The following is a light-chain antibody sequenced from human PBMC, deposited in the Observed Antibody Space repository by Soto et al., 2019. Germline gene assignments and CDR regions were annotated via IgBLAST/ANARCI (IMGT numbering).Light chain of an antibody. J-gene: IGLJ2*01. Sequence: SSELTQPPSVSVSPGQTARLTCSGDRLGRKYASWYQQKAGQSPVLFIYLDHKRPSGIPERISGSNSVNTATLTISVTQALDEADYYCQAWDSSSVIFGGGTKLAVL. CDR2: LDH. V-gene: IGLV3-1*01. CDR1: RLGRKY. CDR3: QAWDSSSVI.